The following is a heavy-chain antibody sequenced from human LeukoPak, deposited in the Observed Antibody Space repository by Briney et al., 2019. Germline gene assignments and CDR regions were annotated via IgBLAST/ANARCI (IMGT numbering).Heavy chain of an antibody. Sequence: GSLRLSCAASGFTFSTYWMSWVRRAPGKGLEWVATIKQDGTEKYYVDSVKGRFTISRDNAKNSLYLQMNSLRAEDTAVYYCARDRNTDFWSGYYTNYFDYWGQGTLVTVSS. J-gene: IGHJ4*02. D-gene: IGHD3-3*01. CDR2: IKQDGTEK. V-gene: IGHV3-7*01. CDR1: GFTFSTYW. CDR3: ARDRNTDFWSGYYTNYFDY.